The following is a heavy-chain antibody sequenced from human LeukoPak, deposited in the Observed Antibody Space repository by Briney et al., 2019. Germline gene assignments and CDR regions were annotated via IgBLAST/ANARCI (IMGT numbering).Heavy chain of an antibody. CDR3: ASRGLTGEDYFDY. J-gene: IGHJ4*02. CDR2: ISSSSSTI. V-gene: IGHV3-48*01. CDR1: GFTFSSYS. Sequence: PGGSLRLSCAASGFTFSSYSMNWVRQAPGKGLEWVSYISSSSSTIYYADSVKGRFTISRDNAKNSLYLQMNSLRAEDTAVYYCASRGLTGEDYFDYWGQGTLVTVSS. D-gene: IGHD7-27*01.